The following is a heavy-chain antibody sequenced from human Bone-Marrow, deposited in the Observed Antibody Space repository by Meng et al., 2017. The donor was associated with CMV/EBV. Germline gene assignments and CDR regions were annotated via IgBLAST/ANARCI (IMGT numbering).Heavy chain of an antibody. V-gene: IGHV3-13*01. Sequence: LTCAASGFTFSSYDMHWVRQATGKGLEWVSAIGTAGDTYYPGSVKGRFTISRDNAKNSLYLEMNSLSVDDTAVYYCARDWGPHSSSGYYFDFWGQGTLVTASS. CDR2: IGTAGDT. CDR3: ARDWGPHSSSGYYFDF. D-gene: IGHD6-13*01. CDR1: GFTFSSYD. J-gene: IGHJ4*02.